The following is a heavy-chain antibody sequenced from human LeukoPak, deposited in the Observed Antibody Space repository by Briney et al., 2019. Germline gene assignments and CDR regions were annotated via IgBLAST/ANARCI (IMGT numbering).Heavy chain of an antibody. CDR1: GYTFTSYD. Sequence: GASVQVSCQASGYTFTSYDINGVRQATGQGLEWMGWMNPNSGNTGYAQKFQGRVTMTRNTSISTAYMELSSLRSEDTAVYYCARFTAMVPEGAFDIWGQGTMVTVSS. CDR2: MNPNSGNT. D-gene: IGHD5-18*01. J-gene: IGHJ3*02. CDR3: ARFTAMVPEGAFDI. V-gene: IGHV1-8*01.